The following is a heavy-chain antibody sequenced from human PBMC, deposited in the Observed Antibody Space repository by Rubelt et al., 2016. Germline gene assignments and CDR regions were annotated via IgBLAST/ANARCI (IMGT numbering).Heavy chain of an antibody. CDR2: IIPIFGTA. V-gene: IGHV1-69*01. Sequence: QVQLVQSGAEVKKPGSSVKVSCKASGGTFSSYAISWVRQAPGQGLEWMGGIIPIFGTANYAQKFQGRVTITADESTGRAYMELSSLRSEDTAVDYCARGVAAAAPSDIWGQGTMVTVSS. CDR3: ARGVAAAAPSDI. CDR1: GGTFSSYA. D-gene: IGHD6-13*01. J-gene: IGHJ3*02.